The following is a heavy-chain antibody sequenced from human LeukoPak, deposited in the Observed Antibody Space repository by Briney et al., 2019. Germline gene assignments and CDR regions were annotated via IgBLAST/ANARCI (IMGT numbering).Heavy chain of an antibody. J-gene: IGHJ5*02. CDR1: GYSISSGYY. Sequence: PSETLSLTCAVSGYSISSGYYWGWIRQPPGKGLEWIGSSYHSGSTYYTPSLKSRVTISLDTSKNQFSLKLSSVTAADTAVYYCARLGYCSSTSCPTGWFDPWGQGTLVTVSS. CDR3: ARLGYCSSTSCPTGWFDP. V-gene: IGHV4-38-2*01. D-gene: IGHD2-2*01. CDR2: SYHSGST.